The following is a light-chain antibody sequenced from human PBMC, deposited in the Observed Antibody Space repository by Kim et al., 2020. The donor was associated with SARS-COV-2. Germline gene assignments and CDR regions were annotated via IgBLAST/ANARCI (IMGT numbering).Light chain of an antibody. J-gene: IGKJ1*01. Sequence: DIQMTQSPSTLSASVGDRVTITCRASQSISGLLAWYQQKPGKAPKLLIYEASTLKSGVPSRFSGSGSGTEFTLTTSSLQPDDFATYYCQQYRSYPWTFGQVTKVDIK. V-gene: IGKV1-5*03. CDR2: EAS. CDR3: QQYRSYPWT. CDR1: QSISGL.